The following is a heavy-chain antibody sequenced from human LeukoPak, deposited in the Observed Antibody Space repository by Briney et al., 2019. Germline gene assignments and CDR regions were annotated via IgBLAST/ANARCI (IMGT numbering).Heavy chain of an antibody. D-gene: IGHD2-21*02. CDR3: STDLWGYCNGDCLPTEY. Sequence: ASVTVSCKVSGYTLSELAMHWVRQAPGKGLEWMGGFDPEEGEGVSAQKFQDRITMTKDTSTNTAYMELSSLRSEDTAVYFCSTDLWGYCNGDCLPTEYWGQGSLVTVSS. CDR2: FDPEEGEG. CDR1: GYTLSELA. V-gene: IGHV1-24*01. J-gene: IGHJ4*02.